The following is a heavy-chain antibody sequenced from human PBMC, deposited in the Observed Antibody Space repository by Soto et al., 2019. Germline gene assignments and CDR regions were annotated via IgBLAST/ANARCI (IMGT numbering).Heavy chain of an antibody. CDR1: GFTFSSYA. V-gene: IGHV3-23*01. CDR3: AKRDLASLENSSGWYPRYYYYGMDV. CDR2: ISGSGGST. Sequence: HPGGSLRLSCAASGFTFSSYAMSWVRQAPGKGLEWVPAISGSGGSTYYADSVKGRFTISRDNSKNTLYLQMNSLRAEDTAVYYCAKRDLASLENSSGWYPRYYYYGMDVCGQGTTVTVSS. D-gene: IGHD6-19*01. J-gene: IGHJ6*02.